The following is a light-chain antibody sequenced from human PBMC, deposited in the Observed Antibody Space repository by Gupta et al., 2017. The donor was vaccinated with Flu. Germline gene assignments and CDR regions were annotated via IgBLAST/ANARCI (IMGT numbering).Light chain of an antibody. CDR3: HQENNCPYA. CDR2: DAS. Sequence: EIVMTQSPATLSVSPGERATLSCRASQSVSRNLAWYQQKPGQAPRLLIYDASTRATGIQARFSGSGSGTDFTLTISSLQSEDFAIYYCHQENNCPYAFGQGTKLEIK. CDR1: QSVSRN. V-gene: IGKV3-15*01. J-gene: IGKJ2*01.